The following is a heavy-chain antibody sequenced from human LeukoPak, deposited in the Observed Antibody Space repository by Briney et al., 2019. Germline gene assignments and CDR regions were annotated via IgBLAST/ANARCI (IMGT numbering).Heavy chain of an antibody. J-gene: IGHJ4*02. V-gene: IGHV5-51*01. CDR3: ARQLDFRLLY. CDR1: GYTFSSYW. Sequence: GGSLRLSCKGSGYTFSSYWSGWVRQMPGKGLEWMGIIYPGDSDTRYSPSLQGQVTISVDTSIGTAYLQWSSLKASDTDIYYCARQLDFRLLYWGQGTLVTVSS. CDR2: IYPGDSDT. D-gene: IGHD3-3*01.